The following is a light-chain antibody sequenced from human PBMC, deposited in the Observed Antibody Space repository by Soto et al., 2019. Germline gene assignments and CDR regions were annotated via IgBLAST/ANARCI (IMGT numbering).Light chain of an antibody. J-gene: IGLJ1*01. Sequence: QSVLTQPPSVSAAPGQKVTISCSGSSSNIGNNYVSWYQQHPGKAPKLMIYEVSKRPSGVPDRFSGSKSGNTASLTVSGLQAEDEADYYCSSYAGSNTPYVFGTGTKVTVL. CDR3: SSYAGSNTPYV. CDR1: SSNIGNNY. V-gene: IGLV2-8*01. CDR2: EVS.